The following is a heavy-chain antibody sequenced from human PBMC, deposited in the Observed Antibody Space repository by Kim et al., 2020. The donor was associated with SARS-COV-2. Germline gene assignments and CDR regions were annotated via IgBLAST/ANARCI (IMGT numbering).Heavy chain of an antibody. CDR1: GFSFSGSS. Sequence: GESLKISCAASGFSFSGSSMHWVRQAPGKGLEWVARIRNKANNYATTYAASVKGRFAISRDDSTNTAYLQMNSLNTEDTAVYYCARSGNGYNDYWGQGTL. CDR2: IRNKANNYAT. V-gene: IGHV3-73*01. CDR3: ARSGNGYNDY. J-gene: IGHJ4*02. D-gene: IGHD6-25*01.